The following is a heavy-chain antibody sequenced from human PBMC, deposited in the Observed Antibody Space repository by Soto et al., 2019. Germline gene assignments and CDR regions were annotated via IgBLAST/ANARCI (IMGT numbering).Heavy chain of an antibody. J-gene: IGHJ4*02. CDR1: GITFKSDW. V-gene: IGHV3-74*01. CDR3: GSPRPPCDPTCYASPDF. CDR2: INSDGSAT. Sequence: EVQLVESGGGLVQPGGSLRLSCATSGITFKSDWMHWVRQAPGKGLVWVSGINSDGSATIYADSVKGRFTISRDSAKNTMYLQTSSLRAEDTGVSYCGSPRPPCDPTCYASPDFWGQGTLVTVSS. D-gene: IGHD2-2*01.